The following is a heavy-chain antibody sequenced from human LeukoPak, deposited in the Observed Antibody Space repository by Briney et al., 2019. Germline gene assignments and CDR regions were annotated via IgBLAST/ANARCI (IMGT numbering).Heavy chain of an antibody. Sequence: PGGSLRLSCSVSRFSFSNYDMHWVRQAPGKGLEWVTLIRSDGTDKYYAHSVKGRFTISRNNSKNSLHLQMNSLRPEDTAVYYCYGGGYWGQGTLVTVSS. J-gene: IGHJ4*02. CDR1: RFSFSNYD. CDR2: IRSDGTDK. V-gene: IGHV3-30*02. D-gene: IGHD4-23*01. CDR3: YGGGY.